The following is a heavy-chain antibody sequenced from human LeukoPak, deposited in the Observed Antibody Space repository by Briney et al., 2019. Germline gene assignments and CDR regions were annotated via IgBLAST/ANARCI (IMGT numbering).Heavy chain of an antibody. CDR3: ARVPRVRGVINNWFDP. V-gene: IGHV4-59*01. D-gene: IGHD3-10*01. CDR2: IYYSGST. J-gene: IGHJ5*02. CDR1: GGSISSYY. Sequence: SETLSLTCTVSGGSISSYYWSWIRQPPGKGLEWIGYIYYSGSTNYNPSLKSRVTISVDTSKNQFSLRLSSVTAADTAVYYCARVPRVRGVINNWFDPWGQGTLVTVSS.